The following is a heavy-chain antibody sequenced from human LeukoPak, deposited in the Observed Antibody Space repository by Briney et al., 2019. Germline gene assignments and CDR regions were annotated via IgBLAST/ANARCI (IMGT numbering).Heavy chain of an antibody. V-gene: IGHV1-18*01. J-gene: IGHJ4*02. Sequence: ASVKVSCKASGYTFDSYGISWVRQAPGQGLEWMGWITAYNNNMKYAQKFQGRVTMTTDTSTSTVYMELRSLRSDDTAVYYCARGGATTAIDYWGQGTLVTVSS. CDR2: ITAYNNNM. CDR1: GYTFDSYG. D-gene: IGHD1-1*01. CDR3: ARGGATTAIDY.